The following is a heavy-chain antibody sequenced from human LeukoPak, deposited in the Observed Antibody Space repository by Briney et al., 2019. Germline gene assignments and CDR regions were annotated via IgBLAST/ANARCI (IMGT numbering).Heavy chain of an antibody. CDR2: ITPVIETA. V-gene: IGHV1-69*08. Sequence: SVKVSCKTSGGTFLSHTFSWVRQAPGKGLEWMGKITPVIETANYAQTLQGRVSIYADKSTTTVYMDLSGLRPDDTAVYYCARVNLRGSNYNWFDPWAREPGSPSPQ. J-gene: IGHJ5*02. CDR3: ARVNLRGSNYNWFDP. D-gene: IGHD3-10*01. CDR1: GGTFLSHT.